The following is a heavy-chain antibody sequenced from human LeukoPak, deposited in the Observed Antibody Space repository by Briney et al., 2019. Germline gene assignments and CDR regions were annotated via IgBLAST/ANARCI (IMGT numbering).Heavy chain of an antibody. CDR2: ISGSGGST. V-gene: IGHV3-23*01. CDR1: GFTFSSYA. J-gene: IGHJ4*02. D-gene: IGHD2-2*01. CDR3: AKRYCSSTSCYYDY. Sequence: GGSLRLSCAASGFTFSSYAMSWVRQAPGKGLEWVSAISGSGGSTYYADSVKGRFTISRDNSKNTLYLQMNSLRAEDTAVYYCAKRYCSSTSCYYDYWGQGTLVSVSS.